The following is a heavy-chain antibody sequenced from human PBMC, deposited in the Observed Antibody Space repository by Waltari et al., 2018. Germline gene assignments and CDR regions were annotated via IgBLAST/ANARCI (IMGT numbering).Heavy chain of an antibody. CDR1: GFSLSTSGVG. J-gene: IGHJ3*02. CDR3: AHFYGGNSEGAFDI. Sequence: QITLKASGPTLVKPTQTLPLTCPFSGFSLSTSGVGVGWIRQPPGKALEWLALIYWNDDKRYSPSLKSRLTITKDTSKNQVVLTMTNMDPVDTATYYCAHFYGGNSEGAFDIWGQGTMVTVSS. D-gene: IGHD4-17*01. CDR2: IYWNDDK. V-gene: IGHV2-5*01.